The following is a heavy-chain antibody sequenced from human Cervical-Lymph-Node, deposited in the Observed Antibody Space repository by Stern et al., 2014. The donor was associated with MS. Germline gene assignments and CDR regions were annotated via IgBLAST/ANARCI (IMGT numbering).Heavy chain of an antibody. Sequence: QVQLVESGAEVKKPGASVKVSCKASGYTFTSYAIHWVRQAPGQRLEWMGRINTANGDTYYSGKFQGRVTFTRDTSANTAYMELFSLTSEDTTVYYCGRGQQSFDPWGQGTLVTVSA. CDR2: INTANGDT. CDR3: GRGQQSFDP. J-gene: IGHJ5*02. CDR1: GYTFTSYA. D-gene: IGHD6-13*01. V-gene: IGHV1-3*04.